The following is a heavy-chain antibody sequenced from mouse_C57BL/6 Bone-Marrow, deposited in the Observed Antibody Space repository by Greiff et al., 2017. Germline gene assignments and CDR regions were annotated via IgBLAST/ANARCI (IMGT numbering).Heavy chain of an antibody. J-gene: IGHJ3*01. CDR2: IDPENGDT. Sequence: EVKLMESGAELVRPGASVKLSCTASGFNFTDDYMHWVKQRPEQGLEWIGWIDPENGDTEYASKFQGKATITVDTSSNTACLQLSSRTAEDTAVYYCTRIAYWGQGTLVTVSA. CDR3: TRIAY. CDR1: GFNFTDDY. V-gene: IGHV14-4*01.